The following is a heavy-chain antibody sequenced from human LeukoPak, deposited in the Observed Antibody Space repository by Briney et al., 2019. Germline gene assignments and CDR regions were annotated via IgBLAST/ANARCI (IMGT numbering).Heavy chain of an antibody. CDR2: GSESGGT. D-gene: IGHD3-3*01. CDR1: GGSISNYY. V-gene: IGHV4-34*01. CDR3: AKNGQSGFSFDP. Sequence: SETLSLNCSVSGGSISNYYWSWIRQPPGKGLEWIGEGSESGGTKFNPSLKSRVTISADTSKNQFSLKVKSVTAADTAVYYCAKNGQSGFSFDPWGQGTLVTVSP. J-gene: IGHJ5*02.